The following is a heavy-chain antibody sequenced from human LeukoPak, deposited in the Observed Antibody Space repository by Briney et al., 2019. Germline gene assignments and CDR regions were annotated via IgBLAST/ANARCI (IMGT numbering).Heavy chain of an antibody. CDR3: ARCARGAFDY. J-gene: IGHJ4*02. D-gene: IGHD4/OR15-4a*01. Sequence: SETLSLTCAVYGGSFSGYYWSWIREPPRKGLEWIGEINHSGSTNYNPSLKSRVTISVDTSKNQFSLKLSSVTAADTAVYYCARCARGAFDYWGQGTLVTVSS. CDR1: GGSFSGYY. CDR2: INHSGST. V-gene: IGHV4-34*01.